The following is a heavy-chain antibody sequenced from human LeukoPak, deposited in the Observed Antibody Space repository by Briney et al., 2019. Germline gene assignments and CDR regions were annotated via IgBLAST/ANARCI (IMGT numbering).Heavy chain of an antibody. CDR3: ARVGDLFGAHRVRGLPPDYYYMDV. D-gene: IGHD3-10*01. Sequence: SETLSLTCALSGGSITDYFYNWVRQPPGKGLEWIGEINHSGSSTYNPSLKSRVIISVDTSKNQFSLQLTSVTAADTAVYYCARVGDLFGAHRVRGLPPDYYYMDVWGKGTMVTVSS. CDR2: INHSGSS. V-gene: IGHV4-34*01. J-gene: IGHJ6*03. CDR1: GGSITDYF.